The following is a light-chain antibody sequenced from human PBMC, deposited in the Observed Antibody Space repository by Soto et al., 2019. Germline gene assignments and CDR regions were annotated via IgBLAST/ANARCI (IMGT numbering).Light chain of an antibody. CDR2: EVN. V-gene: IGLV2-14*01. CDR1: SSDVGAYNY. CDR3: SSYTTITTFL. J-gene: IGLJ2*01. Sequence: QSALTQPASVSGSPGQSITISCTGTSSDVGAYNYVSWYQQHPGKAPKLLISEVNNRPSGISNRFSGSKSGNTASLTISGHQAEDEADYYCSSYTTITTFLFGGGTKLTVL.